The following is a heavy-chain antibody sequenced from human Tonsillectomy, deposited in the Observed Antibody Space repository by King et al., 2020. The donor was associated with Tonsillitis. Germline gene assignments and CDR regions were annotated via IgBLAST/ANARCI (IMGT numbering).Heavy chain of an antibody. CDR3: ARNRDYGDYVDF. J-gene: IGHJ4*02. CDR2: IFHSGPT. D-gene: IGHD4-17*01. Sequence: VQLQESGPGLVRPSQTLSLICSVSGDSLTSGGYFWSWIRQHPDKGLEWIGSIFHSGPTYHTPSLRSRLFMSVDTSKNQFPLRLTSVTAADTAVYYCARNRDYGDYVDFWGQGTLVAVSS. V-gene: IGHV4-31*03. CDR1: GDSLTSGGYF.